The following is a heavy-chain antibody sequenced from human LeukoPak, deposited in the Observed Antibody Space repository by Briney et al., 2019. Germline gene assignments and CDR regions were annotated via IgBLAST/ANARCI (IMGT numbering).Heavy chain of an antibody. CDR1: GGSISSSRYY. V-gene: IGHV4-39*01. D-gene: IGHD6-13*01. CDR2: IYYSGST. CDR3: ARHPGGRYSSRWYGWFDP. Sequence: SETLSLTCTVSGGSISSSRYYWGWIRQPPGQGLEWIGSIYYSGSTYYNPSLKSRVTISVDTSKNQFSLKLSSVTAADTAVYSCARHPGGRYSSRWYGWFDPWGQGTLVTVSS. J-gene: IGHJ5*02.